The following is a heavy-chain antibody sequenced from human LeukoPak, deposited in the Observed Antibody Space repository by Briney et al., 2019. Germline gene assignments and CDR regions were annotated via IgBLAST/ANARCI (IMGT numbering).Heavy chain of an antibody. D-gene: IGHD2-15*01. CDR2: IRYDGSNK. J-gene: IGHJ3*02. V-gene: IGHV3-30*02. Sequence: PGGSLRLSCAASGFTFSSYGMHWVRQAPGKGLEWVAFIRYDGSNKYYADSVKGRFTISRDNSKNTLYLQMNSLRAEDTAVYYCAKVLSSGGSNDAFDIWDQGTMVTVSS. CDR3: AKVLSSGGSNDAFDI. CDR1: GFTFSSYG.